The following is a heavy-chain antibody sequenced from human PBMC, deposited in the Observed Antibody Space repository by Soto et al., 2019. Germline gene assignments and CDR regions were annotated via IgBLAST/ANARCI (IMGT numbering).Heavy chain of an antibody. CDR1: GYTFTGYY. J-gene: IGHJ4*02. CDR2: INPNSGGT. CDR3: ARLTYYYGSGSYYFDY. Sequence: ASVKVSCKGSGYTFTGYYMQWVRQAPGQGLEWMGWINPNSGGTNYAQKLQGRVTMTRDTSISTAYMELRRLRSDDTAVYYCARLTYYYGSGSYYFDYWGPGTLVTVSS. D-gene: IGHD3-10*01. V-gene: IGHV1-2*02.